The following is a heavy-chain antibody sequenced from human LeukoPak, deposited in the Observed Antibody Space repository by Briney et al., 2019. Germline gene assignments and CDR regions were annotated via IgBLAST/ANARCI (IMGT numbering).Heavy chain of an antibody. D-gene: IGHD3-10*01. CDR1: GFTFSSYA. Sequence: PGGSLRLSCAASGFTFSSYAMSWVRQAPGRGLEWVAVISYDGSNKYYADSVKGRFTISRDNSKNTLYLQMNSLRAEDTAVYFCANKRGGPAPFDSWGQGTLVTVSS. V-gene: IGHV3-30*18. CDR2: ISYDGSNK. J-gene: IGHJ4*02. CDR3: ANKRGGPAPFDS.